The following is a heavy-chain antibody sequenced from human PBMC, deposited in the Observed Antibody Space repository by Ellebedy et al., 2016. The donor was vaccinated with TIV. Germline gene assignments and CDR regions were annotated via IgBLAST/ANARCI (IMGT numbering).Heavy chain of an antibody. CDR1: GYGFSSSW. D-gene: IGHD3-22*01. Sequence: GESLKISCEASGYGFSSSWIGWVRQMPGKGLEWIGSIYPGDSETRYSPSFQGRVTITADKSITSAFLQWSSLQASDTAMYYCARHRPPGYYDSTGYSAASLSDYWGQGTLVTVSS. J-gene: IGHJ4*02. V-gene: IGHV5-51*01. CDR3: ARHRPPGYYDSTGYSAASLSDY. CDR2: IYPGDSET.